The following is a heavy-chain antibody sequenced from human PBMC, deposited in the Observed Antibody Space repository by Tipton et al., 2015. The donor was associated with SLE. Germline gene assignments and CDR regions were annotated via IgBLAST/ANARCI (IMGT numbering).Heavy chain of an antibody. D-gene: IGHD6-13*01. J-gene: IGHJ2*01. CDR1: GGSISSYY. CDR2: IYYSGST. V-gene: IGHV4-59*01. CDR3: AREGGSSWYWYFDL. Sequence: TLSLTCTVSGGSISSYYWSWIRQPPGKGLEWIGYIYYSGSTNYNPSLKSRVTISVDTSKNQFSLKLSSVTAADTAVYYCAREGGSSWYWYFDLWGRGTLVTVSS.